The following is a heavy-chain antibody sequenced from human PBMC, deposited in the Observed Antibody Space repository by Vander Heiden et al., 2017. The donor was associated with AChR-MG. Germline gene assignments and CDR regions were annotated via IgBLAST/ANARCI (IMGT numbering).Heavy chain of an antibody. CDR3: ARWVVVVPAAMGYFDY. J-gene: IGHJ4*02. CDR2: IIPIFGTA. V-gene: IGHV1-69*06. D-gene: IGHD2-2*01. CDR1: GGTFSSYA. Sequence: QVQLVQSGAEVKKPGSSVKVSCKASGGTFSSYAISWVRQAPGQGLEWMGGIIPIFGTANYAQKFQGRVTITADKSTSTAYMELSSLRSEDTAVYYCARWVVVVPAAMGYFDYWGQGTLVTVSS.